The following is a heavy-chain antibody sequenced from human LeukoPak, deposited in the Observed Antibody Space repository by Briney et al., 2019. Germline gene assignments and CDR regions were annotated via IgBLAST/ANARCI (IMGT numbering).Heavy chain of an antibody. CDR2: MNPNSGNT. CDR1: GYTFTSHD. J-gene: IGHJ6*02. D-gene: IGHD3-10*01. V-gene: IGHV1-8*01. Sequence: ASVKVSCKASGYTFTSHDIDWVRQATGQGLEWMGWMNPNSGNTGYAQKFQGRVTMTRDTSISTVYMELSSLTSEDTVVYYCARGLVRGRFDWDVWGQGTTVTVSS. CDR3: ARGLVRGRFDWDV.